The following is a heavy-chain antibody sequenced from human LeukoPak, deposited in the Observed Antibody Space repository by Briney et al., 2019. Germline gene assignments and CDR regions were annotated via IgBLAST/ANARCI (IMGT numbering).Heavy chain of an antibody. D-gene: IGHD5-12*01. CDR3: ARLGEATQSNYYYYYMDV. V-gene: IGHV4-59*01. Sequence: SETLSLTCIVSGGSISSYYWSWIRQPPGKGLEWIGYIYYSGSTNYNPSLKSRVTISVDTSKSQFSLKLSSVTAADTAVYYCARLGEATQSNYYYYYMDVWGKGTTVIVSS. J-gene: IGHJ6*03. CDR1: GGSISSYY. CDR2: IYYSGST.